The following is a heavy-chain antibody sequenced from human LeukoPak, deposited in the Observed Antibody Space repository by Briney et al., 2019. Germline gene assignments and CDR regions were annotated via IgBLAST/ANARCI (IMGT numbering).Heavy chain of an antibody. CDR3: ATDPITLLRGVIIEGFDP. V-gene: IGHV1-24*01. Sequence: GASVKVSCKVSEYTLSELSMHWVRHAPGRGLEWMGGFDPEDGETIYAQKFQGRVTMTEDTSTDTAYMELSSLRSEDTAVYYCATDPITLLRGVIIEGFDPWGQGTLVTVSS. D-gene: IGHD3-10*01. J-gene: IGHJ5*02. CDR2: FDPEDGET. CDR1: EYTLSELS.